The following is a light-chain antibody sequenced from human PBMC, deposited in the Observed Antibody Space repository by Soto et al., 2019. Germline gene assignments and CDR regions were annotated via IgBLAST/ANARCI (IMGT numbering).Light chain of an antibody. V-gene: IGKV3-20*01. Sequence: TQFPGTLSLSPGERATLSCRASQSVSSSYLAWYQQKPGQAPRLLIYGASSRATGIPDRFSGSGSGTDFTLTISRLEPEDFAVYYCQQYGSSRTFGQGTKVDIK. CDR3: QQYGSSRT. J-gene: IGKJ1*01. CDR2: GAS. CDR1: QSVSSSY.